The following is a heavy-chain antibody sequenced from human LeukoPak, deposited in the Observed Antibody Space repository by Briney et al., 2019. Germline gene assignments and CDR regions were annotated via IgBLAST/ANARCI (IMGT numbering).Heavy chain of an antibody. J-gene: IGHJ4*02. V-gene: IGHV3-7*03. CDR2: INQDGSER. D-gene: IGHD3-16*01. CDR1: GFTFRSYW. CDR3: AKGRSRGYFDY. Sequence: PGGSLRLSCGVSGFTFRSYWMSWVRQAPGKGLERVANINQDGSERYYVDSVKGRFTISRDNAENSLYLQMNSLRADDTAVYYCAKGRSRGYFDYWGQGTLVTVSS.